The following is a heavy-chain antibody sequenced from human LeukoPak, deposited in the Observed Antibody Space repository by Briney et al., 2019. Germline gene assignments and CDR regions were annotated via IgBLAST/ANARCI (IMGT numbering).Heavy chain of an antibody. Sequence: GGSLRLSCAASGFTFSSYAMTWVRQAPGKGLEWVSGIVGSGGTTYYADSVKGRFTISRDNSKNTLYLQMNSLRAEDTAVCYCAKDSSGSGNYYNPFAYWGQGTLVTVSS. D-gene: IGHD3-10*01. V-gene: IGHV3-23*01. CDR1: GFTFSSYA. J-gene: IGHJ4*02. CDR2: IVGSGGTT. CDR3: AKDSSGSGNYYNPFAY.